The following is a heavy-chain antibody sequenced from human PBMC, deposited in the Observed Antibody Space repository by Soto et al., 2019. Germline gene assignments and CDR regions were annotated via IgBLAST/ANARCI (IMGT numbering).Heavy chain of an antibody. Sequence: QVQLVQSGAEVKKPGASVKVSCKASGYTFTSYGISWVRQAPGQGLEWMGWISAYNGNTKYAQKLQGRVGTTTDTSTRTAYMALRSLRSDGTPVYYCARDGPPMDYWGQGTLVTVSS. CDR2: ISAYNGNT. CDR3: ARDGPPMDY. J-gene: IGHJ4*02. V-gene: IGHV1-18*01. CDR1: GYTFTSYG. D-gene: IGHD2-2*01.